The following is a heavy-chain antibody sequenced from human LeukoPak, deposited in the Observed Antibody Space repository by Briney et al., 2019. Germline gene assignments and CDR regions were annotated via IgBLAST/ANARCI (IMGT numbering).Heavy chain of an antibody. D-gene: IGHD6-6*01. Sequence: PGRSLRLSCAASGFTFSSYAMHWVRQAPGKGLEWVAVISYDGSNKYYADSVKGRFTISRDNSKNTLYLQMNSLRAEDTAVYYCARDDSSSSVGYFDYWGQGTLVTVSS. CDR3: ARDDSSSSVGYFDY. CDR2: ISYDGSNK. J-gene: IGHJ4*02. V-gene: IGHV3-30-3*01. CDR1: GFTFSSYA.